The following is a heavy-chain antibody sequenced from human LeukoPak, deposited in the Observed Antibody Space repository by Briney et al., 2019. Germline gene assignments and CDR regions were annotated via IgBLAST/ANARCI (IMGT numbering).Heavy chain of an antibody. J-gene: IGHJ4*02. CDR2: ISAYNGNT. V-gene: IGHV1-18*01. CDR3: AGLPFGPYDSSGYYPATRYYFDF. CDR1: GYTFTSYG. D-gene: IGHD3-22*01. Sequence: ASVKVSCKASGYTFTSYGISWVRQAPGQGLEWMGWISAYNGNTNYAQKLQGRVTMTTDTSTSTAYMELRSLRSDDTAVYYCAGLPFGPYDSSGYYPATRYYFDFWGQGTLVTVYS.